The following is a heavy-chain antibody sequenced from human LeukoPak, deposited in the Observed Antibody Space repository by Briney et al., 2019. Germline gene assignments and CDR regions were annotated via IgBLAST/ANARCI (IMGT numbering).Heavy chain of an antibody. CDR1: GYTFTGYY. CDR2: INPDSGGT. V-gene: IGHV1-2*02. Sequence: GASVKVSCKASGYTFTGYYMHWVRQAPGQGLEWMGWINPDSGGTNYAQKFQGRVTMTRDTSISTAYMELSRLRSDDTAVYYCARQRGLRYYDILTPQRWFDPWGQGTLVTVSS. D-gene: IGHD3-9*01. CDR3: ARQRGLRYYDILTPQRWFDP. J-gene: IGHJ5*02.